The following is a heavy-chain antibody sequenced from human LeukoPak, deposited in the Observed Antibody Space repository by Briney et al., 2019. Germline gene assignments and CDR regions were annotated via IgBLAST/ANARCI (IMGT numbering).Heavy chain of an antibody. D-gene: IGHD5-24*01. CDR3: ARDEYRSRWLHP. CDR1: GFTFSSYW. Sequence: GGSLRLSCAASGFTFSSYWMSWVRLAPGKGREWVPNIKGDGSEKWYGDSVKGRSTISRDNAQNSVHLQMNSLRAEDTAVYHCARDEYRSRWLHPWGQGTLVTVTS. CDR2: IKGDGSEK. J-gene: IGHJ5*02. V-gene: IGHV3-7*01.